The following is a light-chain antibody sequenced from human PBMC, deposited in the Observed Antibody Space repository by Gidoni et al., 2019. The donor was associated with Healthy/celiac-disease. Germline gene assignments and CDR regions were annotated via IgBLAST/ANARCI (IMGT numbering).Light chain of an antibody. Sequence: QSVLTQPPSESGAPGQPVTISCSGSSPNIGSNTVTWYQQLPGTAPKLLIYRNNQRPSGVPDRFSGSKSGTSASLAISGLQSEDEADYYCAAWDDSLNGPVVFGGGTKLXV. CDR3: AAWDDSLNGPVV. CDR1: SPNIGSNT. CDR2: RNN. V-gene: IGLV1-44*01. J-gene: IGLJ2*01.